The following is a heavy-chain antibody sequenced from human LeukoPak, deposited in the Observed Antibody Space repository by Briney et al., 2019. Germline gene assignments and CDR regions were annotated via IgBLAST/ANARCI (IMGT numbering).Heavy chain of an antibody. D-gene: IGHD4-23*01. J-gene: IGHJ4*02. V-gene: IGHV4-59*01. CDR1: GGSISSYY. Sequence: SETLSLTCTVSGGSISSYYWSWIRQSPGKGLEWIGYIYYTGSTNYNPSLKSRVTISVDTSKNQFSLKLSSVTAADTAVYYCARVGFGNTPLPIDYWGQGTLVTVSS. CDR3: ARVGFGNTPLPIDY. CDR2: IYYTGST.